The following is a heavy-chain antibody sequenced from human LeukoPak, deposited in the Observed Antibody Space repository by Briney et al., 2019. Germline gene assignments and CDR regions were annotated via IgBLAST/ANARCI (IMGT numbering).Heavy chain of an antibody. D-gene: IGHD5-18*01. CDR1: GFTFSSYA. CDR3: AKDLRDTLEEFDS. Sequence: GGSLRLSCAASGFTFSSYAMSWVRQAPGKGLEWVSGVIGSGDNTYYADSVKGRFTISRDNSKNTLHLQMSSLRAEDTAVYYCAKDLRDTLEEFDSWGQGTLVTVSS. CDR2: VIGSGDNT. J-gene: IGHJ4*02. V-gene: IGHV3-23*01.